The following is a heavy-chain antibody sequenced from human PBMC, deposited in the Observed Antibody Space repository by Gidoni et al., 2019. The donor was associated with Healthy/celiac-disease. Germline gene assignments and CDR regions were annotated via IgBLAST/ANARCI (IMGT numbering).Heavy chain of an antibody. Sequence: EVQLVQSGAEVKKPGESLKISCKGSGYSFTSYWIGGVRQMPGKGLEWMGISYPGDSDTRYSPSFQGKVTISADKSISTAYLQWSSLKASDTAMYYCARHSDYYDFWSGYNNWFDPWGQGTLVTVSS. CDR2: SYPGDSDT. CDR3: ARHSDYYDFWSGYNNWFDP. V-gene: IGHV5-51*01. J-gene: IGHJ5*02. D-gene: IGHD3-3*01. CDR1: GYSFTSYW.